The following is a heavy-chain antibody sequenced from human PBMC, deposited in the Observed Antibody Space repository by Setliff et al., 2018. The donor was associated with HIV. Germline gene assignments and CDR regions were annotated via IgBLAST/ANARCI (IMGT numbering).Heavy chain of an antibody. CDR2: IYDTGNS. CDR1: GSSTNSGYS. J-gene: IGHJ3*02. CDR3: ARHQSREVVPRDAFDI. D-gene: IGHD2-21*01. V-gene: IGHV4-38-2*01. Sequence: SETLSLTCDVSGSSTNSGYSWGWVRQPPGKGLEGIGTIYDTGNSFYNPSLKSRLTISLHTSQNQVSLKLISVTAADTAVYYCARHQSREVVPRDAFDIWGQGTMVTVSS.